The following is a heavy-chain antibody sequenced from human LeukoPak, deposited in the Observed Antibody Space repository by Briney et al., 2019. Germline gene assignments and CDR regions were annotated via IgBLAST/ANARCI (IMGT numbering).Heavy chain of an antibody. D-gene: IGHD6-19*01. J-gene: IGHJ3*02. Sequence: PSETLSLTCTVSGGSISSYYWSWIRQPPGKGLEWIGYIYYSGSTNYNPSLKSRVTISVDTSKNQFSLKLSSVTAADTAVYYCARIRSSGFLDAFDIWGQGTMVTVSS. CDR1: GGSISSYY. CDR3: ARIRSSGFLDAFDI. V-gene: IGHV4-59*01. CDR2: IYYSGST.